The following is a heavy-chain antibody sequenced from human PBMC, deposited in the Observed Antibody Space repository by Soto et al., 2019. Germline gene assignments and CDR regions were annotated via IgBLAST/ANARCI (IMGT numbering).Heavy chain of an antibody. CDR2: TYYRSKWYN. Sequence: SQTLSLTCAISGDSVSSNSAAWNWIRQSPSRGLEWLGRTYYRSKWYNDYAVSVKSRITINPDTSKNQFSLQLNSVTPEDTAVYYCARGRGAAAATDYYYYYGMDVWGQGTTVTVSS. V-gene: IGHV6-1*01. CDR1: GDSVSSNSAA. CDR3: ARGRGAAAATDYYYYYGMDV. J-gene: IGHJ6*02. D-gene: IGHD6-13*01.